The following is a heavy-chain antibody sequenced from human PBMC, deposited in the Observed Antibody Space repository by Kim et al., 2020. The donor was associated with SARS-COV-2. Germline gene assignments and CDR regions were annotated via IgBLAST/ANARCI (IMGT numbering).Heavy chain of an antibody. V-gene: IGHV3-15*01. CDR1: GITFSNAW. D-gene: IGHD6-19*01. Sequence: GGSLRLSCAASGITFSNAWMNWVRQAPGKGLEWVGRIKSKTNGGTTDYAAPVKGRFTISRDDSKNTLYVQMNSLKTEDTAVYYCVTEITVGDKFCWGQGTLVTVSS. CDR2: IKSKTNGGTT. CDR3: VTEITVGDKFC. J-gene: IGHJ4*02.